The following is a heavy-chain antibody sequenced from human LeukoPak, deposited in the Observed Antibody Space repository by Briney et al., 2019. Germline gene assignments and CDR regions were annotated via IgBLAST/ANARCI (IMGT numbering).Heavy chain of an antibody. J-gene: IGHJ4*02. D-gene: IGHD6-19*01. CDR3: AREGSSGWLY. Sequence: SETLSLTCAVYGGSFSGYYWSWIRQPPGKGLEWIGEINHSGSTNYNPSLKSRVTISVDTSKNQFSLKLSSETAADTAVYYCAREGSSGWLYWGQGTLVTVSS. CDR2: INHSGST. V-gene: IGHV4-34*01. CDR1: GGSFSGYY.